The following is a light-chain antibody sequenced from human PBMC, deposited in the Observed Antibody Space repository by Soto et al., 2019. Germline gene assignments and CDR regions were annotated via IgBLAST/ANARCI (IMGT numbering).Light chain of an antibody. V-gene: IGLV2-14*03. CDR3: SSYASSSTLDV. Sequence: QSVLTQPASVSGSPGQSITISCTGTSSDVGDYNYVSWFQQHPGKAPKLMIYDVSNRPSGVSNRFSGSKSGNTASLTISGLQAEDEADYYCSSYASSSTLDVFRTGTKVTVL. J-gene: IGLJ1*01. CDR1: SSDVGDYNY. CDR2: DVS.